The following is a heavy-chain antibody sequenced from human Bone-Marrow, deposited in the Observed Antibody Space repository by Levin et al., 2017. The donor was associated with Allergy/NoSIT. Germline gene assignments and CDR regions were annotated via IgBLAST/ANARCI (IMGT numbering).Heavy chain of an antibody. J-gene: IGHJ4*02. V-gene: IGHV3-48*01. CDR2: ISSSGSSI. D-gene: IGHD3-16*01. CDR1: GFSFNSYS. CDR3: VRALRRSPY. Sequence: GGSLRLSCATSGFSFNSYSFNWVRQAPGKGLEWISSISSSGSSIKYAESVRGRFTISRDDPTKSVFLQMNNLRGEDTAVYFCVRALRRSPYWGRGTLVSVSS.